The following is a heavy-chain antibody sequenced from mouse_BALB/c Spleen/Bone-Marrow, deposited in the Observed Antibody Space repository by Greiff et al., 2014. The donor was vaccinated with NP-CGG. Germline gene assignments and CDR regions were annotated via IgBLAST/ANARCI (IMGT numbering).Heavy chain of an antibody. V-gene: IGHV5-6*01. J-gene: IGHJ4*01. Sequence: VQLKESGGDLVKPGGSLKLSCAASGFTFSRYGMSWVRRTPDKRLEWVANISSGGSYTYYPDSVKGRFTISRDNAKNTLYLHMSSLKSEDTAMYYCARQYGNLGVMDYWGQGTSVTVSS. CDR2: ISSGGSYT. D-gene: IGHD2-1*01. CDR1: GFTFSRYG. CDR3: ARQYGNLGVMDY.